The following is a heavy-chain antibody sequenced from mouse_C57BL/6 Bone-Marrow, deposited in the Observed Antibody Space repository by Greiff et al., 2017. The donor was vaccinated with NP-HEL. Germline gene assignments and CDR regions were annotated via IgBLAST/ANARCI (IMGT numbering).Heavy chain of an antibody. J-gene: IGHJ4*01. V-gene: IGHV5-9-1*02. CDR1: GFTFSSYA. D-gene: IGHD2-3*01. CDR3: TRDRWLLRGNAMDY. CDR2: ISSGGDYI. Sequence: EVQLVESGEGLVKPGGSLKLSCAASGFTFSSYAMSWVRQTPEKRLEWVAYISSGGDYIYYADTVKGRFTISRDNARNTLYLQMSSLKSEDTAMYYCTRDRWLLRGNAMDYWGQGTSVTVSS.